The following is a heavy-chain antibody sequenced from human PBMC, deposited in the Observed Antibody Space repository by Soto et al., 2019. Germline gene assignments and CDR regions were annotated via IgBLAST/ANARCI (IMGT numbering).Heavy chain of an antibody. V-gene: IGHV1-69*06. D-gene: IGHD6-13*01. CDR1: GGTFSSYA. CDR3: AASIAAAGTFIFVDA. CDR2: IIPIFGTA. J-gene: IGHJ5*01. Sequence: SVKVSCKASGGTFSSYAISWVRQAPGQGLEWMGGIIPIFGTANYAQKFQGRVTVTADKSTSTAYMELSSLRSEDTAVYYCAASIAAAGTFIFVDAWGQGTLVTVSS.